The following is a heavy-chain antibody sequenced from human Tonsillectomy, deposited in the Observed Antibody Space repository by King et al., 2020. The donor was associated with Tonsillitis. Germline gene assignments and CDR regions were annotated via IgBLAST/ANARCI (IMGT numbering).Heavy chain of an antibody. J-gene: IGHJ4*02. Sequence: VQLVESGSELKKPGVSVKVSCKASGYTFTHYAMNWVRQAPGQGLEWMGWINTNAGNTGNPTYAQGFTGRFLLSLDTSASTAYLQISNLKAEDTALYYCVRDDWGSDFWGQGTLVTVSS. CDR1: GYTFTHYA. CDR2: INTNAGNTGNP. V-gene: IGHV7-4-1*02. D-gene: IGHD7-27*01. CDR3: VRDDWGSDF.